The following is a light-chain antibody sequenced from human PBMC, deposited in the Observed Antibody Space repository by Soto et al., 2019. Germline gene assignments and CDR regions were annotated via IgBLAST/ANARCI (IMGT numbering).Light chain of an antibody. CDR3: QQYAET. Sequence: EIVLTQSPGTLSLSPGERATLSCRASQSVSSSYLAWYQQKPGQAPRLLIYGASSRATGIPDRFSGSGSGTDFTLTIRRLEPEDFAVYYCQQYAETVGQGTKLEIK. J-gene: IGKJ2*01. CDR2: GAS. V-gene: IGKV3-20*01. CDR1: QSVSSSY.